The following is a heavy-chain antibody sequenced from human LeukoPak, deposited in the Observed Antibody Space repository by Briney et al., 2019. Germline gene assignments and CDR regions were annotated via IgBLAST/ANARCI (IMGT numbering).Heavy chain of an antibody. J-gene: IGHJ4*02. CDR3: ASLAGEMALYYFDY. V-gene: IGHV1-69*04. CDR2: IIPILGIA. CDR1: GGTFSSHA. Sequence: SVKVSCKASGGTFSSHAISWVRQAPGQGLEWMGRIIPILGIANYAQKFQGRVTITADKSTSTAYMELSSLRSEDTAVYYCASLAGEMALYYFDYWGQGTLVTVSS. D-gene: IGHD5-24*01.